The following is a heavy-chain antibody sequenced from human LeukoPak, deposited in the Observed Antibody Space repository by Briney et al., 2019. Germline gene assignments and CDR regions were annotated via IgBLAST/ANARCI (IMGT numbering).Heavy chain of an antibody. CDR3: AKDPSNYGSGFMDV. D-gene: IGHD3-10*01. Sequence: GGSLRLSCAASGFIFSIYEMHWVRQAPGKGLEWVAVISYDGGNKKYADSMKGRFTISRDNSKNTLFLQMNSLRGEDTAVYYCAKDPSNYGSGFMDVWGKGTTVTVSS. CDR1: GFIFSIYE. J-gene: IGHJ6*03. CDR2: ISYDGGNK. V-gene: IGHV3-30*18.